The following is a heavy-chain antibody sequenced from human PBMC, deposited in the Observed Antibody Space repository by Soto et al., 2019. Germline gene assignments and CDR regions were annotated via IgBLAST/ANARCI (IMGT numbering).Heavy chain of an antibody. CDR3: ARVPFPDMTTVDY. J-gene: IGHJ4*02. CDR2: IWYDGSNK. V-gene: IGHV3-33*01. CDR1: GFTFSSYG. Sequence: PGGSLRLSCAASGFTFSSYGMHWVRQAPGKGLEWVAVIWYDGSNKYYADSVKGRFTISRDNSKNTLYLQMNSLRAEDTAVYYCARVPFPDMTTVDYWGQGTLVTVSS. D-gene: IGHD4-17*01.